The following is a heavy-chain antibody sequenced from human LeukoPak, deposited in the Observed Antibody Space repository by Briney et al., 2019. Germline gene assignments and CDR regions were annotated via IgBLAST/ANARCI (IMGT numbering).Heavy chain of an antibody. Sequence: SETLSLTCTVSGGCISSYYWSWIRQPPGKGLEWIGYIYYSGNTNYNPSLKSRVTISVDTSKNQFSLKLSSVTAADTAVYYCARSSGWSKQFDYWGQGTLVTVSS. CDR1: GGCISSYY. V-gene: IGHV4-59*01. D-gene: IGHD6-19*01. CDR2: IYYSGNT. CDR3: ARSSGWSKQFDY. J-gene: IGHJ4*02.